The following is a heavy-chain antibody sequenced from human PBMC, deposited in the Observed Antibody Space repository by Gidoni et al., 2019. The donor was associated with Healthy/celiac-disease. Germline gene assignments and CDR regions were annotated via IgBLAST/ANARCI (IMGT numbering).Heavy chain of an antibody. CDR1: GFTFSDYY. V-gene: IGHV3-11*06. D-gene: IGHD4-17*01. CDR2: ISSSSSYT. J-gene: IGHJ4*02. CDR3: ARDTVTTGLVDY. Sequence: QVQLVESGGGLVKPGGSLRLSCAASGFTFSDYYMSWIRQAPGKGLEWVSYISSSSSYTNYADSVKGRFTISRDNAKNSLYLQMNSLRAEDTAVYYCARDTVTTGLVDYWGQGTLVTVSS.